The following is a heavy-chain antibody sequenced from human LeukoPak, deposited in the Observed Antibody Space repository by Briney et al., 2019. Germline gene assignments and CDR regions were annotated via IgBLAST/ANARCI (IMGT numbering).Heavy chain of an antibody. CDR1: GFTFSSFW. CDR3: ARDLQLRRRHHYYYGMDV. V-gene: IGHV3-7*04. Sequence: GGSLRLSCAASGFTFSSFWMSWVRQAPGKGLEWVANIKQDGSEKYYVDSVKGRFTISRDNAKNSLYLQMNSLRAEDTAVYYCARDLQLRRRHHYYYGMDVWGQGTTVTVSS. J-gene: IGHJ6*02. D-gene: IGHD5-18*01. CDR2: IKQDGSEK.